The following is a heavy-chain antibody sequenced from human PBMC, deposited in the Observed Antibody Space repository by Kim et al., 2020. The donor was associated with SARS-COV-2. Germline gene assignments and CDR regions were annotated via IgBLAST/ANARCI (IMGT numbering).Heavy chain of an antibody. D-gene: IGHD6-13*01. Sequence: DSVKGRFTISRDNSKNTLYLQMSSLGAEDTAVYYCVKDQRSIAAAGTGDYWGQGTLVTVSS. CDR3: VKDQRSIAAAGTGDY. J-gene: IGHJ4*02. V-gene: IGHV3-64D*09.